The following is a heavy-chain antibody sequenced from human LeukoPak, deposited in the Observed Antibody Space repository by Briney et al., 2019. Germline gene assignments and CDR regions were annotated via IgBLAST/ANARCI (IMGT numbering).Heavy chain of an antibody. J-gene: IGHJ4*02. CDR2: ISSSSGTI. CDR1: GFTFSGVS. Sequence: GGALRLSRAASGFTFSGVSMNWVRQAPGKGREWVSYISSSSGTIYYADSVKGRFTISRDNAKNSLYLQMNSLRAEDMAVYYCAREGDYYDTSGYYYSLFDYWGQGTLVTVSS. D-gene: IGHD3-22*01. CDR3: AREGDYYDTSGYYYSLFDY. V-gene: IGHV3-48*04.